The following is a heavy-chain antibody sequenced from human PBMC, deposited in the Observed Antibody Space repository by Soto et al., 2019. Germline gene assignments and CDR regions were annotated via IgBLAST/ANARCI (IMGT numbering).Heavy chain of an antibody. CDR1: GFTFSSYG. CDR3: ARDFGGPIVATTYAFDI. CDR2: IWYDGSNK. V-gene: IGHV3-33*01. J-gene: IGHJ3*02. D-gene: IGHD5-12*01. Sequence: GGSLRLSCAASGFTFSSYGMHWVRQAPDKGLEWVAVIWYDGSNKYYADSVKGRFTISRDNSKNTLYLQMNSLRAEDTAVYYCARDFGGPIVATTYAFDIWGQGTMVTVSS.